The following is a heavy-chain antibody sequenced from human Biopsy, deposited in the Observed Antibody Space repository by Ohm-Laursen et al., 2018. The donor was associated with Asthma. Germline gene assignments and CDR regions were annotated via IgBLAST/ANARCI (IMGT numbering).Heavy chain of an antibody. CDR2: IYYSGST. CDR1: YGSITSGGYY. Sequence: TLSLTCPVSYGSITSGGYYWTWIRQHPGKGLEWIGFIYYSGSTYYNPSLKSRVSISIDTSKNQFSLKLSSVTAADTAVYYCARAQDYYDSRGYYRSLDYWGQGKPVTVSS. CDR3: ARAQDYYDSRGYYRSLDY. D-gene: IGHD3-22*01. J-gene: IGHJ4*02. V-gene: IGHV4-31*03.